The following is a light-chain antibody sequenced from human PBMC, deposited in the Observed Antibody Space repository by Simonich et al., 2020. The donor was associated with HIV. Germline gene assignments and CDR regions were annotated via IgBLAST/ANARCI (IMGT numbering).Light chain of an antibody. CDR3: QQYYSTPRT. Sequence: DIVMTQSPDSLAVSLGERATINCKSSQSVLYSSNNKDHLAWYQQKPGQPPKLLLYWASTRDSGVPARFSGSGSGTDFTLTISSLQAEDVAVYYCQQYYSTPRTFGQGTKVEIK. V-gene: IGKV4-1*01. CDR1: QSVLYSSNNKDH. CDR2: WAS. J-gene: IGKJ1*01.